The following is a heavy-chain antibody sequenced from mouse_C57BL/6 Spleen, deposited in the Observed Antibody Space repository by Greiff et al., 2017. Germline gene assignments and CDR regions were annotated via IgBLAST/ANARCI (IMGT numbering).Heavy chain of an antibody. Sequence: VQLLQSGPELVKPGASVKISCQASGYSFTGYYMNWVKQRPEKSLEWIGEINPSTGSTNYNQTFKAKATLTVDTSSSTAYMQLKSLTSENSAVYCCARGRENGYFDVGGTGTTVTVSS. J-gene: IGHJ1*03. V-gene: IGHV1-42*01. CDR3: ARGRENGYFDV. CDR2: INPSTGST. CDR1: GYSFTGYY.